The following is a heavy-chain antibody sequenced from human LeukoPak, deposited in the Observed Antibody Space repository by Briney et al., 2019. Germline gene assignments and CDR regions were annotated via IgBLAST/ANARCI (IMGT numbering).Heavy chain of an antibody. CDR2: ISYDGSNK. J-gene: IGHJ4*02. V-gene: IGHV3-30-3*01. CDR3: AKATNYDFWSGFDY. Sequence: YPGGSLRLSCAASGFTFSSYAMHWVRQAPGKGLEWVAVISYDGSNKYYADSVKGRFTISRDNSKNTLYLQMNSLRAEDTAVYYCAKATNYDFWSGFDYWGQGTLVTVSS. CDR1: GFTFSSYA. D-gene: IGHD3-3*01.